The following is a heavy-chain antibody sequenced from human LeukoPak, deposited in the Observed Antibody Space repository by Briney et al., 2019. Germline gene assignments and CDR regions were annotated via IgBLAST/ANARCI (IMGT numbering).Heavy chain of an antibody. J-gene: IGHJ6*02. Sequence: GGSLRLSCAASGFTFTTYWMHWVRQAPGKGLVWVSHINSDGSITSYADSVKGRFTISRDNAKNTLYLQMNSLRAEDTAVYYCARDAVDTANAVWGQGATVTVSS. D-gene: IGHD5-18*01. CDR1: GFTFTTYW. CDR3: ARDAVDTANAV. V-gene: IGHV3-74*01. CDR2: INSDGSIT.